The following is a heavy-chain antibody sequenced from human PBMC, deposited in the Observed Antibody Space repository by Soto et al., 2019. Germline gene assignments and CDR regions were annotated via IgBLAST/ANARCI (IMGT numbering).Heavy chain of an antibody. Sequence: GSLRLSCATSGFTFSIRWMHWVRQAPGKGLVWVSYINSDGSTTTYADSVKGRFTISRDNAKNTVYLQMNSLRVDDTAVYYCARDTSYSTDYWGQGTLVTLSS. J-gene: IGHJ4*02. CDR3: ARDTSYSTDY. CDR1: GFTFSIRW. D-gene: IGHD2-2*01. CDR2: INSDGSTT. V-gene: IGHV3-74*01.